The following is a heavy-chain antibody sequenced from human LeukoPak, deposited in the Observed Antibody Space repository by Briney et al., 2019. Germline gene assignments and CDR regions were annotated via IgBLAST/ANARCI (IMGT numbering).Heavy chain of an antibody. CDR3: ARDQGYDSSGYDAFDV. CDR2: IKQDGSEK. J-gene: IGHJ3*01. CDR1: GFTFSSYW. D-gene: IGHD3-22*01. Sequence: GGSLRLSCAASGFTFSSYWMSWVRQAPGEGLGWVANIKQDGSEKYYVDSVKGRFTISRDNAKNSLYLQMNSLRAEDTAVYYCARDQGYDSSGYDAFDVWGQGTMVTVSS. V-gene: IGHV3-7*01.